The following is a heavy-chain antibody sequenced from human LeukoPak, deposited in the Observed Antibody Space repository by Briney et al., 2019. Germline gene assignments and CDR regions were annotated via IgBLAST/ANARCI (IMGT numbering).Heavy chain of an antibody. J-gene: IGHJ4*02. CDR1: GGTFSSYA. V-gene: IGHV1-69*13. D-gene: IGHD1-26*01. CDR2: IIPIFGTA. CDR3: GGSRLDYFDC. Sequence: ASVKVSCKASGGTFSSYAISWVRQAPGQGLEWMGGIIPIFGTANYAQKFQGRVTITADESTSTAYMELSSLRSEDTAVYYCGGSRLDYFDCWGQGTLVTVSS.